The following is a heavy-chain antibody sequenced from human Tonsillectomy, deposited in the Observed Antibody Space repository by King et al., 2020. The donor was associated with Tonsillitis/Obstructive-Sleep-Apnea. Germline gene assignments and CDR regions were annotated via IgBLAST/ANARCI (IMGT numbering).Heavy chain of an antibody. CDR2: IDPSDSYT. CDR3: ARRSDFWSHGMDV. Sequence: VQLVESGAEVKKPGESLRISCQGSGYIFTNYWITWVRQMPGKGLEWMGRIDPSDSYTNYSPSFQGHVTISTDKSLSTAYLQWSSLKASDTVIYYCARRSDFWSHGMDVWGQGTTVTVSS. V-gene: IGHV5-10-1*03. J-gene: IGHJ6*02. CDR1: GYIFTNYW. D-gene: IGHD3-3*01.